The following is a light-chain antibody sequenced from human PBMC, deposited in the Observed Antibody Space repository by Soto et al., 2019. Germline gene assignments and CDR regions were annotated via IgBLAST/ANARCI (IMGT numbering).Light chain of an antibody. CDR1: EGVSSN. Sequence: EIVMTQSPATLSVSPGERATLSCRASEGVSSNLAWYQQKPGQAPRLLMYGASTRASGIPARFSGSGSGTEFTLNISSLQSEDFAVYYCQQYNNWPPLTFGGGTKLEV. J-gene: IGKJ4*01. V-gene: IGKV3-15*01. CDR2: GAS. CDR3: QQYNNWPPLT.